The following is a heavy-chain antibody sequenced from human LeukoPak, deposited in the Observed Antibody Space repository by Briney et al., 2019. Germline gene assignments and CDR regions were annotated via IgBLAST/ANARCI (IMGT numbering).Heavy chain of an antibody. V-gene: IGHV3-33*06. CDR3: AKDRGTIFNVLNYHFDL. D-gene: IGHD3-3*01. CDR2: ISVDGNNK. Sequence: GKSLRLSCAASGFTFSSYAMHWVRQAPGKGLEWVALISVDGNNKGYADSVTGRFTISRDNSKNTLSLQMNSLTAEDTAVYYCAKDRGTIFNVLNYHFDLWGQGVLVTVSS. CDR1: GFTFSSYA. J-gene: IGHJ4*02.